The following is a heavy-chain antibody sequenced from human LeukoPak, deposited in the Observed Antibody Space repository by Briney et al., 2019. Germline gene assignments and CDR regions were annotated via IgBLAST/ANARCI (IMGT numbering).Heavy chain of an antibody. CDR3: AKTGGPWD. J-gene: IGHJ4*02. V-gene: IGHV3-53*01. Sequence: GGSLRLSCVASGFIVSNNYMSWVRQAPGKGLEWVSVLYNAGSTYYADSVKGRFTISRDNSKNTLYLQLNSLRAEDTAVYYCAKTGGPWDWGQGTLVTVSS. CDR1: GFIVSNNY. D-gene: IGHD7-27*01. CDR2: LYNAGST.